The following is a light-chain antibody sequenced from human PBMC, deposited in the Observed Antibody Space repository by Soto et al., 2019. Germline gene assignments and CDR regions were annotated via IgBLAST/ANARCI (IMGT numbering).Light chain of an antibody. J-gene: IGLJ2*01. Sequence: QSALTQPASVSGSPGRSVTISCTGTSSDVGDFNYVSWYQHLPGRAPKLLIYDVTNRPSGISYRVSASKSGRTASLTISGLQAEDEADYYCSSYSSSTTHVVFGGGTKLTVL. CDR2: DVT. CDR3: SSYSSSTTHVV. CDR1: SSDVGDFNY. V-gene: IGLV2-14*03.